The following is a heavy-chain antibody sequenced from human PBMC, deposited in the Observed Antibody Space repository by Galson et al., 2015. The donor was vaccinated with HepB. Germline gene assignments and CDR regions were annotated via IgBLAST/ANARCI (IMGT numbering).Heavy chain of an antibody. D-gene: IGHD1-1*01. Sequence: TLSLTCTVSGGSINNFYWSWIRQPPGKGLEWIRQPPGEGLEWIGYIYYNGLTKYNPSFKSRVTISVDTSKNELSLNLRSVTAADTAVYYCARQKGTLMPFDLWGQGILVTVSS. CDR3: ARQKGTLMPFDL. V-gene: IGHV4-59*08. J-gene: IGHJ4*02. CDR2: IYYNGLT. CDR1: GGSINNFY.